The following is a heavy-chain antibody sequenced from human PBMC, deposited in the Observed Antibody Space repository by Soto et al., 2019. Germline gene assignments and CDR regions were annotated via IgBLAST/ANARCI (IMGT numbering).Heavy chain of an antibody. CDR2: ISAYNGNT. J-gene: IGHJ6*03. V-gene: IGHV1-18*01. CDR3: ARRVVVDTAMERHYYYYYYMDV. CDR1: GYTFTSYG. D-gene: IGHD5-18*01. Sequence: ASVKVSCKASGYTFTSYGISWVRQAPGQGLEWMGWISAYNGNTNYAQKLQGRVTMTTDTSTSTAYVELRSLRSDDTAVYYCARRVVVDTAMERHYYYYYYMDVWGKGTTVTVSS.